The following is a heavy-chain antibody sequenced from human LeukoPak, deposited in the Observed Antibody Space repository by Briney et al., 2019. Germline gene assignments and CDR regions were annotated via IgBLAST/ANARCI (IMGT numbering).Heavy chain of an antibody. V-gene: IGHV3-48*03. CDR3: ARGPIFGVVTLNWFDP. CDR2: ISSSGSTI. Sequence: PGGYLRLSCAASGFTFSSYEMNWVRQAPGKGLEWVSYISSSGSTIYYADSVKGRFTISRDNAKNSLYLQMNSLRAEDTAVYYCARGPIFGVVTLNWFDPWGQGTLVTVSS. D-gene: IGHD3-3*01. J-gene: IGHJ5*02. CDR1: GFTFSSYE.